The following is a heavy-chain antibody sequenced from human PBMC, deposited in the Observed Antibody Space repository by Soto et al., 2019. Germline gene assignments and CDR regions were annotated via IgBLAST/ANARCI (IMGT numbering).Heavy chain of an antibody. CDR3: AREQVQYSGYDPEDY. CDR1: GGSISSGGYY. Sequence: PSETLSLTCTVSGGSISSGGYYWSWIRQHPGKGLEWIGYIYYSGSTYYNPSLKSRVTISVDTSKNQFSLKLSSVTAADTAVYYCAREQVQYSGYDPEDYWGQGTLVTVSS. J-gene: IGHJ4*02. CDR2: IYYSGST. V-gene: IGHV4-31*03. D-gene: IGHD5-12*01.